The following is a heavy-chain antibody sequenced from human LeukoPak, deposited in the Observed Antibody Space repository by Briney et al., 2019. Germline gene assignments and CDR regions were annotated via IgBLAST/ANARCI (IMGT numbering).Heavy chain of an antibody. Sequence: PSETLSLTCTVSGGSISSYYWSWIRQPPGKGLEWIGYIYYSGSTNYNPSLKSRVTISVDTSKNQFSLKLSSVTAADTAVYYCARDHVDTAPGNYYYYMDVWGKGTTVTVSS. V-gene: IGHV4-59*01. CDR3: ARDHVDTAPGNYYYYMDV. CDR2: IYYSGST. J-gene: IGHJ6*03. D-gene: IGHD5-18*01. CDR1: GGSISSYY.